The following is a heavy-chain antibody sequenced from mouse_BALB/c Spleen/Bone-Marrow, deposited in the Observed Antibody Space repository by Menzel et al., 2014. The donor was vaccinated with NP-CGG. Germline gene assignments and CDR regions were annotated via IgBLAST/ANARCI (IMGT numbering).Heavy chain of an antibody. CDR2: ISTYNGNT. D-gene: IGHD2-14*01. V-gene: IGHV1-67*01. J-gene: IGHJ4*01. CDR1: GYTFTDYA. CDR3: EREVRATWYAMDY. Sequence: VKLQESGPEVVRPGVSVKISCKGSGYTFTDYAMHWVKQSHAKSLEWIGVISTYNGNTNYNRKFKGKATMTVEESSSTAYMELARLTSEDYAIYYYEREVRATWYAMDYWGQGTSVTVSS.